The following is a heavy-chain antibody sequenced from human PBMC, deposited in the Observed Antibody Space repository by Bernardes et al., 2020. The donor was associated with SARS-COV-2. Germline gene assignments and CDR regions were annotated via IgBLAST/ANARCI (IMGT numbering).Heavy chain of an antibody. CDR3: ATHQGYNSNYPEDYLDY. CDR2: IKQSGSEK. J-gene: IGHJ4*02. CDR1: GFTFSNYW. V-gene: IGHV3-7*01. Sequence: GGSLRLSCAASGFTFSNYWMSWVRQAPGKGLEWVANIKQSGSEKYYVDSVKGRFTISRDNAKNSLYLQMNSLRAEDTAVYYCATHQGYNSNYPEDYLDYWGQGTLVTVSS. D-gene: IGHD1-7*01.